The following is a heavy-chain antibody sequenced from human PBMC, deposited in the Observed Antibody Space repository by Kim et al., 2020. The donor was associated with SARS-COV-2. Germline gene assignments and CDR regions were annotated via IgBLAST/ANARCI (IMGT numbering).Heavy chain of an antibody. V-gene: IGHV3-30*01. J-gene: IGHJ4*02. CDR2: NK. CDR3: ASRPDGPLDY. Sequence: NKYYADSVKGRFTISRDNSKNTLDLQMNSLRAEDTAGYYCASRPDGPLDYWGQGTLVTVSS.